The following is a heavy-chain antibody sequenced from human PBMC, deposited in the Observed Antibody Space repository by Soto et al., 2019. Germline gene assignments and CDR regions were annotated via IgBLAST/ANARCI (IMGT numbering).Heavy chain of an antibody. D-gene: IGHD6-19*01. V-gene: IGHV3-48*02. Sequence: EVQLVESGGGLVQPGGSLRLTCVASGFPFSIYSMNWVRQAPGKGLEWSSYITSDTNTIKYADSVKGRFTISSDNAKYLAYLHMYSLRDEGTAVYFCARSVEGHFDYWGPGTAVTLSS. CDR3: ARSVEGHFDY. J-gene: IGHJ4*02. CDR1: GFPFSIYS. CDR2: ITSDTNTI.